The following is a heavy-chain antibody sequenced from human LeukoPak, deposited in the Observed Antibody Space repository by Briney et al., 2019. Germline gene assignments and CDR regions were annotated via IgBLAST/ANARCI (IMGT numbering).Heavy chain of an antibody. Sequence: PGGSLRLSCAASGLTFSSYSMNWVRQAPGEGLEWVSSISSSSSYIYYADSVKGRFTISRDNAKNSLYLQMNSLRAEDTAVYYCARLQWHTGFDPWGQGTLVTVSS. D-gene: IGHD6-19*01. CDR2: ISSSSSYI. V-gene: IGHV3-21*01. J-gene: IGHJ5*02. CDR3: ARLQWHTGFDP. CDR1: GLTFSSYS.